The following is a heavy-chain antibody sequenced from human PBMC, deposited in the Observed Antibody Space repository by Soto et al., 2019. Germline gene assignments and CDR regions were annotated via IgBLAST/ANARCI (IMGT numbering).Heavy chain of an antibody. J-gene: IGHJ4*02. D-gene: IGHD3-10*01. Sequence: PSETLSLTCAVYGGSFSGYYWSWIRQPPGKGLEWIGEINHSGSTNYNPSLKSRVTISVDASKNQFSLKLSSVTAADTAVYYCARDSITMVRGVIIPYFDYWGQGTLVTVSS. CDR2: INHSGST. V-gene: IGHV4-34*01. CDR1: GGSFSGYY. CDR3: ARDSITMVRGVIIPYFDY.